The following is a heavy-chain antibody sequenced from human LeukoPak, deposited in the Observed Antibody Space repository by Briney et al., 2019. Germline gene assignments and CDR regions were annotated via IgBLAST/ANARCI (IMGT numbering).Heavy chain of an antibody. CDR3: ASGHCSSTSCLLLFDY. V-gene: IGHV1-69*04. Sequence: EASVKVSCKASGGTFSSYAISWVRQAPGQGLEWMGRIIPILGIANYAQKFQGRVTITADKSTSTAYMELSSLRSEDTAVYYCASGHCSSTSCLLLFDYWGQGTLVTVSS. CDR2: IIPILGIA. J-gene: IGHJ4*02. D-gene: IGHD2-2*01. CDR1: GGTFSSYA.